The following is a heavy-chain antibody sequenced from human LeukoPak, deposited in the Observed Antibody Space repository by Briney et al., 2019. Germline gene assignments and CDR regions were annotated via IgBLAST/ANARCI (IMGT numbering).Heavy chain of an antibody. CDR2: INHSGST. J-gene: IGHJ6*03. Sequence: SETLSLTCAVYGGSLSGYYWSWIRQPPGKGLEWIGEINHSGSTNYNPSLKSRVTISVDTSKNQFSLKLSSVTAADTAVYYCARVVYSGYDFRGAMDVWGKGTTVTISS. CDR1: GGSLSGYY. CDR3: ARVVYSGYDFRGAMDV. D-gene: IGHD5-12*01. V-gene: IGHV4-34*01.